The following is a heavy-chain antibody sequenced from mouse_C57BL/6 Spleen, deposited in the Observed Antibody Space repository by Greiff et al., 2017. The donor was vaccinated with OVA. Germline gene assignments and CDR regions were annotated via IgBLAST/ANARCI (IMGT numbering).Heavy chain of an antibody. CDR2: IDPETGGT. Sequence: QVQLKQSGAELVRPGASVTLSCKASGYTFTDYEMHWVKQTPVHGLEWIGAIDPETGGTAYNQKFKGKAILTADKSSSTAYMELRSLTSEDSAVYYCTYYYGSSLAWFAYWGQGTLVTVSA. CDR1: GYTFTDYE. CDR3: TYYYGSSLAWFAY. J-gene: IGHJ3*01. D-gene: IGHD1-1*01. V-gene: IGHV1-15*01.